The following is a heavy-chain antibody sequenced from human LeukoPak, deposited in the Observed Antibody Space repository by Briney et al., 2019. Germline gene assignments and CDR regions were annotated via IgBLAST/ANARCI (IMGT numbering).Heavy chain of an antibody. Sequence: PSETLSLTCIVSGGSISGYYWSWIRQPAGKGLEWIGRIYTSGSTSYNPSLKSRVTMSVDTSKNQFSLRLSSVTAADTAIYYCGRETTGFDYWGQGTLVTVSS. V-gene: IGHV4-4*07. J-gene: IGHJ4*02. CDR2: IYTSGST. D-gene: IGHD4-17*01. CDR1: GGSISGYY. CDR3: GRETTGFDY.